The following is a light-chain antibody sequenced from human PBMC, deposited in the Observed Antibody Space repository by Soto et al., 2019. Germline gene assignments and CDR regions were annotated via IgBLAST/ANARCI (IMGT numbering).Light chain of an antibody. V-gene: IGLV1-40*01. CDR1: SSNIGADYD. CDR3: QSYDSSLSGSI. CDR2: GNT. J-gene: IGLJ2*01. Sequence: QSVLTQPPSVSGAPGQRVTISCTGSSSNIGADYDVHWYQQLPGTAPKLLIYGNTNRPSGVPDRFSGSKSGTSASLAITWLQAEDEADYYCQSYDSSLSGSIFGGGTKVTVL.